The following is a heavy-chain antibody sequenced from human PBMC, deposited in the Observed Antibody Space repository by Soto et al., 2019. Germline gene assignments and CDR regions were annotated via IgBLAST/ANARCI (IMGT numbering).Heavy chain of an antibody. CDR3: AKEEYWSESRGHYIDY. J-gene: IGHJ4*02. CDR2: IIRSGVST. Sequence: EVHLLESGGGLVQIGGSLRLSCAASGFTFNSYAMSWVRQAPGKGLEWVSAIIRSGVSTYYADSVKGRFTISRDNSKNTLYLQMNSLRVEDTAVYYCAKEEYWSESRGHYIDYWGQGTLVTVSS. CDR1: GFTFNSYA. D-gene: IGHD3-22*01. V-gene: IGHV3-23*01.